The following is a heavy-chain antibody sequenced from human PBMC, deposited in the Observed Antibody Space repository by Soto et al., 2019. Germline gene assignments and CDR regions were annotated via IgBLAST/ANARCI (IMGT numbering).Heavy chain of an antibody. J-gene: IGHJ6*02. CDR2: ISYDGSNK. Sequence: QVQLVESGGGVVQPGRSLRLSCAASGFTFSSYGMHWVRQAPGKGLEWVAVISYDGSNKYYADSVKGRFTISRDNSKNTVYLQMNSLRAEDTGVYYCAKGPGDIVYGMDVWGQGTTVTVSS. D-gene: IGHD2-15*01. V-gene: IGHV3-30*18. CDR3: AKGPGDIVYGMDV. CDR1: GFTFSSYG.